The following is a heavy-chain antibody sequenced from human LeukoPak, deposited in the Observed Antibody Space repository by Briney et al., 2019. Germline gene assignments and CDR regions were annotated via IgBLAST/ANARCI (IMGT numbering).Heavy chain of an antibody. CDR2: IIPIFGTA. Sequence: ASVKVSCKASGGTFSNYAISWVRQAPGQGLEWMGGIIPIFGTANYAQKFQGRVTITADESTSTAYMELSSLRSEDTAVYYCATESGSDAFDIWGQGTMVTVSS. J-gene: IGHJ3*02. CDR1: GGTFSNYA. D-gene: IGHD7-27*01. V-gene: IGHV1-69*13. CDR3: ATESGSDAFDI.